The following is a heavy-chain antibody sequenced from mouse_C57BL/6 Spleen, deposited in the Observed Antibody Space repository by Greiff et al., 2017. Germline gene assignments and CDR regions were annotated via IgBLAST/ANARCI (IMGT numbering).Heavy chain of an antibody. CDR2: IDPETGGT. J-gene: IGHJ2*01. Sequence: VQLVESGAELVRPGASVTLSCKASGYTFTDYEMHWVKQTPVHGLEWIGAIDPETGGTAYNQKFKGKAILTADKSSSTAYMELRSLASEDSAVYYCTRGNNSNYGDYWGQGTTLTVSS. D-gene: IGHD2-5*01. V-gene: IGHV1-15*01. CDR3: TRGNNSNYGDY. CDR1: GYTFTDYE.